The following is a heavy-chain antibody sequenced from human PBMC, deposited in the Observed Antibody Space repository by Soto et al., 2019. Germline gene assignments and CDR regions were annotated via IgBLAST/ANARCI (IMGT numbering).Heavy chain of an antibody. D-gene: IGHD6-19*01. CDR2: ISGSGGST. CDR1: GFTFSSYA. CDR3: AKSRGGWSAFDI. J-gene: IGHJ3*02. V-gene: IGHV3-23*01. Sequence: PGGSLRLSCAASGFTFSSYAMTWVRQAPGKGLEWVSAISGSGGSTYYADSVRGRFTISRDNSKNTVYLQVNSLRAEDTAVFYCAKSRGGWSAFDIWGQGTMVT.